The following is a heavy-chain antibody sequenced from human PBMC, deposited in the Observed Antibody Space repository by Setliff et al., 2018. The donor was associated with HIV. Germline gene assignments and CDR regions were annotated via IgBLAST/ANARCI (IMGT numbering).Heavy chain of an antibody. J-gene: IGHJ4*02. CDR2: IYYSGST. CDR3: ASSPAWRSDSGLHTFDY. CDR1: GGSISSGDYF. Sequence: SETLSLTCTVSGGSISSGDYFLSWIRQAPGKGLEWIGCIYYSGSTNYNPSLESRVTMSADTSKNQFSLKLSSVTAADTAVYYCASSPAWRSDSGLHTFDYWGQGTLVTVS. V-gene: IGHV4-30-4*08. D-gene: IGHD2-15*01.